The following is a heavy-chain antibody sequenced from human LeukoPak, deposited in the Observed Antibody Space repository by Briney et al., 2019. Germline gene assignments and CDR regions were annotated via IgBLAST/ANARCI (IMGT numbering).Heavy chain of an antibody. CDR1: GFTFTTSA. CDR2: IVVGSGNT. V-gene: IGHV1-58*01. Sequence: VASVKVSCKASGFTFTTSAVQWVRQARGQRLEWIGRIVVGSGNTDHAQKFQGRLTITRDISISTAYMELSSLTSDDTAVYYCAAVPNANAWYWDDAFDIWGQGTMVTVSS. D-gene: IGHD2-8*02. CDR3: AAVPNANAWYWDDAFDI. J-gene: IGHJ3*02.